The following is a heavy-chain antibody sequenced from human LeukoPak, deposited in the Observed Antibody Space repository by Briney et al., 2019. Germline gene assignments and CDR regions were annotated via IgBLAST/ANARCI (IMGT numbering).Heavy chain of an antibody. CDR2: IYYSGRTYSGST. CDR3: ARVPNWNYEGDAFDI. J-gene: IGHJ3*02. V-gene: IGHV4-30-4*01. CDR1: GGSISSGDHY. Sequence: PSETLSLTCTVSGGSISSGDHYWSWIRQPPGKGLEWIGYIYYSGRTYSGSTYYNPSLKSRVSISIDTSKNHFSLKLSSVTAADTAVYYCARVPNWNYEGDAFDIWGQGTMVTVSS. D-gene: IGHD1-7*01.